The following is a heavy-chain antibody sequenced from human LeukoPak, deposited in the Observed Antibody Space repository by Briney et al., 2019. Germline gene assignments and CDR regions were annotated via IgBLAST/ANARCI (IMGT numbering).Heavy chain of an antibody. CDR3: ARYIAVAGTYYFDY. D-gene: IGHD6-19*01. J-gene: IGHJ4*02. Sequence: SETLSLTCTVSGGSINSYYWSWIRQPPGKGLEWVGYIYYSGSTNYNPSLKSRVTISVDTSKNQFSLKLSSVTAADTAVNYCARYIAVAGTYYFDYWGQGTLVTVSS. V-gene: IGHV4-59*01. CDR1: GGSINSYY. CDR2: IYYSGST.